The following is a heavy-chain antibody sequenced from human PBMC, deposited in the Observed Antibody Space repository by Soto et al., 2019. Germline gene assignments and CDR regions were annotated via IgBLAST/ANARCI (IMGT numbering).Heavy chain of an antibody. CDR3: ARLEGGPFDY. J-gene: IGHJ4*02. Sequence: VSGYSFTSYWLAWVRQMPGKGLEWMGSIYPGDSDTRYSPSFQGQVTISADKSISTAYLQWSSLKASDTAMYYCARLEGGPFDYWGQGALVTVSS. D-gene: IGHD3-16*01. CDR1: GYSFTSYW. V-gene: IGHV5-51*01. CDR2: IYPGDSDT.